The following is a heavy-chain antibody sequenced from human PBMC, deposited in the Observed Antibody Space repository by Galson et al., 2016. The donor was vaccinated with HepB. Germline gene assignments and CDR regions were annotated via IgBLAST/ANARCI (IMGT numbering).Heavy chain of an antibody. J-gene: IGHJ4*02. Sequence: SETLSLTCAVSGGSMSDNSWWAWVRQSPGKELEWIGEIYHTGTAHYNPSFTSRATISIDKSKNEISLRLASVTAADTAVYYCTRGTLGSVATMAFDYWGQGTLVTVSS. V-gene: IGHV4-4*02. D-gene: IGHD4/OR15-4a*01. CDR2: IYHTGTA. CDR1: GGSMSDNSW. CDR3: TRGTLGSVATMAFDY.